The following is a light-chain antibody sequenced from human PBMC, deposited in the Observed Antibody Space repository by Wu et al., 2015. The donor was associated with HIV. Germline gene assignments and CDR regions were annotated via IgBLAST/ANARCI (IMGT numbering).Light chain of an antibody. CDR2: GAS. J-gene: IGKJ4*01. CDR1: QDIGSY. CDR3: QQYDSFPFT. V-gene: IGKV1-8*01. Sequence: AIQLTQSPSSLSASTGDKVTITCRASQDIGSYLGWYQQKPGRAPKHMIYGASTLESGVPXRFTGSGSGTQFSLTITCLQSEDFATYYCQQYDSFPFTFGGGTKVDVK.